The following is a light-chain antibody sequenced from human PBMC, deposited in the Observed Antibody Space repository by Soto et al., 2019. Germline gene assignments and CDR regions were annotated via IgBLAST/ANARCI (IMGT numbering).Light chain of an antibody. CDR2: EVT. Sequence: QSALTQPASVSGSPGQSITISCTGTSSDVGGYNLVSWYQQHPGKAPKLMIYEVTNRPSGVSNRFSGSKSGNTASLTISGLQAEDESDYYCFSYTPSSTDYAFGAGTKVTVL. V-gene: IGLV2-14*03. CDR3: FSYTPSSTDYA. CDR1: SSDVGGYNL. J-gene: IGLJ1*01.